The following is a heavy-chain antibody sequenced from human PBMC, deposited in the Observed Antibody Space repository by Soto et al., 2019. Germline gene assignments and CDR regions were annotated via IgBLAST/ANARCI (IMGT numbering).Heavy chain of an antibody. J-gene: IGHJ4*02. D-gene: IGHD2-2*01. CDR1: GFTFSSYW. CDR3: ARDSGECSSTSCYVPFDS. CDR2: IKQDGSEK. V-gene: IGHV3-7*01. Sequence: PGGSLRLSCAASGFTFSSYWMSWVRQAPGKGLEWVANIKQDGSEKYYVDSVKGRFTISRDNAKNSLYLQMNSLRAEDTAVYYCARDSGECSSTSCYVPFDSWGQGTRVTFSS.